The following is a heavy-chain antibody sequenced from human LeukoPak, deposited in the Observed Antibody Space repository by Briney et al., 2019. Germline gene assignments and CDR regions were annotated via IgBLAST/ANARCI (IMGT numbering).Heavy chain of an antibody. Sequence: GGYLRLSCAASGFTYSSYAMSWVRQAPGKGLEWVSVFSASGANTYYADSVRGRFTIPRDNSKNTLYLQMNGLRAEDTAFYYCAITPLSTLKSFASGGQGTLVTVSS. CDR2: FSASGANT. CDR3: AITPLSTLKSFAS. V-gene: IGHV3-23*01. CDR1: GFTYSSYA. D-gene: IGHD3-16*01. J-gene: IGHJ4*02.